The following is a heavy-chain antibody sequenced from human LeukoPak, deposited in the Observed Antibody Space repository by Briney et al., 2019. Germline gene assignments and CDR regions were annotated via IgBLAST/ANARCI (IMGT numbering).Heavy chain of an antibody. CDR2: INPNSGGT. D-gene: IGHD2/OR15-2a*01. V-gene: IGHV1-2*02. J-gene: IGHJ4*02. CDR1: GYTFTGYY. CDR3: ARDIYGQYCFDY. Sequence: ASVKVSCKASGYTFTGYYMHWVRQAPGQGLEWMGWINPNSGGTNYAQKFQGRVTMTRDTSISTAYMELSRLRSDDTAVYYCARDIYGQYCFDYWGQGTLVTVSS.